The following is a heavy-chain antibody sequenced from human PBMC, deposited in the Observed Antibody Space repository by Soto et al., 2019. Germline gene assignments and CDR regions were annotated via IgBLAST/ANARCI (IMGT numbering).Heavy chain of an antibody. CDR1: EFSFGGYA. D-gene: IGHD5-18*01. V-gene: IGHV3-23*01. J-gene: IGHJ4*02. Sequence: EVQLLESGGDLVQPGGSLRLSCAAAEFSFGGYAMSWVRQAPGKGLEWVSSISGSGASAFYADSVRGRFTISRDNTGNTVSLQMNRLRAEDTALYYCAKGSRGYTTYYFDYWGQGTRITVSS. CDR2: ISGSGASA. CDR3: AKGSRGYTTYYFDY.